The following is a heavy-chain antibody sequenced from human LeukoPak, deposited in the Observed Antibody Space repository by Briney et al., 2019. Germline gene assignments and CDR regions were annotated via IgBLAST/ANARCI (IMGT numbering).Heavy chain of an antibody. Sequence: PGGSLRLSCAASGFTVSSNYMSWVRQAPGKGLEWVSVIYSGGSTYYADSVKGRFTISRDNSKNTLYLQMNSLRAEDTAVYYCAVGATEAHDAFDIWGQGTMVTVSS. D-gene: IGHD1-26*01. V-gene: IGHV3-53*01. J-gene: IGHJ3*02. CDR2: IYSGGST. CDR3: AVGATEAHDAFDI. CDR1: GFTVSSNY.